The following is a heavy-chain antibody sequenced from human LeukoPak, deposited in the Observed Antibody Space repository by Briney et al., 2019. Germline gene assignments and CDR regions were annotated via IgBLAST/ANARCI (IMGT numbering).Heavy chain of an antibody. Sequence: AGGSLRLSCAASGFTFSSYGMSWVRQAPGKGLEWVSAISGSGGSTYYADSVKGRFTISRDNSKNTLYLQMTSLRAEDTAVYYCAKRHPIKPFGDHFGYWGQGTLVTVSS. J-gene: IGHJ4*02. V-gene: IGHV3-23*01. CDR3: AKRHPIKPFGDHFGY. CDR1: GFTFSSYG. CDR2: ISGSGGST. D-gene: IGHD4-17*01.